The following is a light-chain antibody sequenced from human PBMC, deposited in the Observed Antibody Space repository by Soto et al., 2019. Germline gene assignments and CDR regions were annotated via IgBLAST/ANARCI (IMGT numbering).Light chain of an antibody. CDR3: QQYHKWPPFT. Sequence: EIVMTQSPGTLSVSPGDRATLSCRSSQSVSTNLAWYQQKPGQPPRLLIYGASTSAIGIAARFTGSGSGTEFTLTIGSLQSEDFAVYYCQQYHKWPPFTFGGGTKVDIK. CDR1: QSVSTN. CDR2: GAS. J-gene: IGKJ4*01. V-gene: IGKV3-15*01.